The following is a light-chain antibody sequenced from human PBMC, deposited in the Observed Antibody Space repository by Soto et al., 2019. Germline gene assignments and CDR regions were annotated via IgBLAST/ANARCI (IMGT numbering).Light chain of an antibody. CDR1: QSLVYSDGNTY. V-gene: IGKV2-30*01. CDR3: QQRSNWL. J-gene: IGKJ3*01. Sequence: DVVMTQSPLSLPVTLGQPASISCRSSQSLVYSDGNTYLNWFQQRPGQSPRRLIYKVSNRDSGVPDRFSGSGSGTEFTLTISSLEPEDFAVYYCQQRSNWLFGPGTKVDIK. CDR2: KVS.